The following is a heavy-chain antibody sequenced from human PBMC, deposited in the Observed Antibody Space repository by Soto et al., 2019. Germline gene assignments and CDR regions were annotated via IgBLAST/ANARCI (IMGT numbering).Heavy chain of an antibody. J-gene: IGHJ4*02. CDR2: IYYSGST. Sequence: SETLSLTCSVSGASIYNGGYFWSWIRQSPGKGLEWIGYIYYSGSTNYNPSLKSRVTISVDTSKNQFSLKLSSVTAADTAVYYCARGRSRVVFWDYWGQGTLVTVSS. CDR3: ARGRSRVVFWDY. D-gene: IGHD3-9*01. CDR1: GASIYNGGYF. V-gene: IGHV4-61*08.